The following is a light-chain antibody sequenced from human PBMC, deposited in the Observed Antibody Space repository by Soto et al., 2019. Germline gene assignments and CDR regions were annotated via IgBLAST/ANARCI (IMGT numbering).Light chain of an antibody. CDR3: QQRTSWPLT. CDR2: DAS. CDR1: ESVSTY. V-gene: IGKV3-11*02. J-gene: IGKJ4*01. Sequence: DIVLTQSPATLSLSPGEGATLSCRASESVSTYLAWHQQRTGQAPRLLIYDASSRAPGTPARFSGSGSGRDFTLTISSLEPEDFAIYYCQQRTSWPLTFGGGTKVEI.